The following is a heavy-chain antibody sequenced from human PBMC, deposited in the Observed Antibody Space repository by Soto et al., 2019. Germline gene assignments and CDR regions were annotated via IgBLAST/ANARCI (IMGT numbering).Heavy chain of an antibody. CDR3: ARVVTSQYDNTWYYGMDV. J-gene: IGHJ6*04. CDR1: GFTFSDYY. Sequence: QLQLVESGGGLVQPGGSLRLSCAASGFTFSDYYMRWIRQAPGKGLEWLSSLSSVGQGIYYADSLKGQFTISRDNAKNSLYLQMNSLRAEDTARYYCARVVTSQYDNTWYYGMDVWGEGTTVTVSP. D-gene: IGHD2-21*02. V-gene: IGHV3-11*01. CDR2: LSSVGQGI.